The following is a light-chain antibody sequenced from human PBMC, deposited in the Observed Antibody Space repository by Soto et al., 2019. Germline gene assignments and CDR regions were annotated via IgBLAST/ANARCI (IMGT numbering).Light chain of an antibody. V-gene: IGKV3-20*01. Sequence: EIVLTQSPGTLSLSPGERATLSCRASQSVSSSYLAWYQQKPGQAPRLLIYGASNRATGIPHRFSGSGSGTDFTLTISRLEPEDFAVFYCQHYDTSPWTFGQGTKVEI. CDR2: GAS. CDR3: QHYDTSPWT. CDR1: QSVSSSY. J-gene: IGKJ1*01.